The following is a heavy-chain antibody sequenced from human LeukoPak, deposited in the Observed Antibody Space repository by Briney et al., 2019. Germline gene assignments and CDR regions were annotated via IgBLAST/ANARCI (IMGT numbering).Heavy chain of an antibody. CDR1: GYSFTSYW. CDR2: IYPGDSDT. Sequence: GESLKISCKGSGYSFTSYWIGWVRQMRGKGLEWMGIIYPGDSDTRYSPSFQGQVTISADKSISTAYLQWSSLKASDTAMYYCARLNDCSSTSCYILSWFDPWGQGTLVTVSS. CDR3: ARLNDCSSTSCYILSWFDP. J-gene: IGHJ5*02. V-gene: IGHV5-51*01. D-gene: IGHD2-2*02.